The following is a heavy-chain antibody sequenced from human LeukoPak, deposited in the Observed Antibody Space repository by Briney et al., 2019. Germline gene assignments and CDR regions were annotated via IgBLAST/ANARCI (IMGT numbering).Heavy chain of an antibody. CDR2: IYAGGGT. CDR3: ARLRIFMDV. V-gene: IGHV3-66*04. CDR1: GFTVSSNY. J-gene: IGHJ6*02. D-gene: IGHD2-15*01. Sequence: PGGSLRLSCAVSGFTVSSNYMNWIRQAPGKGLEWVSVIYAGGGTYYADSVKGRFTMSRDNSKNMVYLQMDSLRAEDTAVYYCARLRIFMDVWGQGTTVTVSS.